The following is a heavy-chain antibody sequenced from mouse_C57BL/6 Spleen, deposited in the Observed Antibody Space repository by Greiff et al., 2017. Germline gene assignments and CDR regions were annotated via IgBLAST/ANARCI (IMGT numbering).Heavy chain of an antibody. J-gene: IGHJ2*01. CDR2: IYPGSGST. Sequence: QVQLQQPGAELVKPGASVKMSCKASGYTFTSYWLTWVKQRPGQGLEWIGDIYPGSGSTNYNEKFKSKATLTVDTSSSTSYMQLSSLTSEDSAVYYCARGDYDPYYFDYWGQGTTLTGSS. CDR1: GYTFTSYW. V-gene: IGHV1-55*01. D-gene: IGHD2-4*01. CDR3: ARGDYDPYYFDY.